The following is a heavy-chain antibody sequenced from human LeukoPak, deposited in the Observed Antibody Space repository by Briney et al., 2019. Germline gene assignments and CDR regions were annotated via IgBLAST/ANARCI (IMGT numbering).Heavy chain of an antibody. V-gene: IGHV4-39*07. J-gene: IGHJ4*02. D-gene: IGHD3-10*01. Sequence: PSETLSLTCTVSGGSISDSDYYWGWIRQPPGKGLEWIGSIYYSGSTYYNPSLKSRVTISVDTSKNQFSLKLSSVIAADTAVYYCARVEYYGSGSYDWGQGTLVTVSS. CDR1: GGSISDSDYY. CDR3: ARVEYYGSGSYD. CDR2: IYYSGST.